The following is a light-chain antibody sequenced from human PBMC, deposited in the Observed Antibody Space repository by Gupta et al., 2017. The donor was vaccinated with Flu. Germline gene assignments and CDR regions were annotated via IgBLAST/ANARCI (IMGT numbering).Light chain of an antibody. J-gene: IGKJ4*01. CDR3: KQDLKTPFT. Sequence: DIVMTQSRLSLPVTPEEPTSISCRSSQSLLHSNGYNYLDWYLQKPGQSPQLLIYLGSNRASGVPDRFSGSGSGTDFTLKISRVEAEDVGVYYCKQDLKTPFTFGRGTKVEIK. CDR2: LGS. CDR1: QSLLHSNGYNY. V-gene: IGKV2-28*01.